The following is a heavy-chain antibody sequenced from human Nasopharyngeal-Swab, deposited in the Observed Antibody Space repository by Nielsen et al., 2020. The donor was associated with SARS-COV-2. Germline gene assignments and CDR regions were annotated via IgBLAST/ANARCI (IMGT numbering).Heavy chain of an antibody. CDR2: IKQDGSEK. J-gene: IGHJ4*02. CDR3: ARARPVWGAVVVPAAISAH. V-gene: IGHV3-7*01. Sequence: WIRQPPGKGLEWVANIKQDGSEKYYVDSVKGRFTISRDNARKSLYLRMNSLRAEDTAVYYCARARPVWGAVVVPAAISAHWGQGTLVTVSS. D-gene: IGHD2-2*01.